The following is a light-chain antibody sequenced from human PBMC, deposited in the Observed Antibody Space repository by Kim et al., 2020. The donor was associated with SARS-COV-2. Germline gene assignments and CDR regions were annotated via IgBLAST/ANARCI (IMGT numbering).Light chain of an antibody. Sequence: QSALTQPRSVSGSPGQSVTISCTGTSSDIGGYNYVSWYQHHPGKAPKLMIFGVTRRPSGVPDRFSGSKSGNTASLTIFGLQAEDEADYYCCSLAGSYILIFGGGTQLTVL. J-gene: IGLJ2*01. CDR3: CSLAGSYILI. V-gene: IGLV2-11*01. CDR1: SSDIGGYNY. CDR2: GVT.